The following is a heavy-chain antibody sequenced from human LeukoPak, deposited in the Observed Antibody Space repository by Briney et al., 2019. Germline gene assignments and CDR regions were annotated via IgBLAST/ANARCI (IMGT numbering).Heavy chain of an antibody. CDR1: GGSISSYY. V-gene: IGHV4-4*07. CDR3: ARGGSAYYSAYGMDV. D-gene: IGHD2/OR15-2a*01. J-gene: IGHJ6*02. Sequence: PSETLSLTCTVSGGSISSYYWSWIRQPAGKGLEWIGRIYTSGSTNYNPSLKSRVTISVDTSKNQFSLKLSSVTAADTAVYYCARGGSAYYSAYGMDVWGQGTTVTVSS. CDR2: IYTSGST.